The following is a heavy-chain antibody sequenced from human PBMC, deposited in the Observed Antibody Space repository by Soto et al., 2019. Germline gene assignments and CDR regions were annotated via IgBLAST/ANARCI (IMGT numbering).Heavy chain of an antibody. V-gene: IGHV4-59*08. CDR1: GGSISSYY. D-gene: IGHD2-21*01. Sequence: SETLSLTCTVSGGSISSYYWSWIRQPPGKGLEWVGYIYYSGSTNYNPSLKSRVTISVDTSKNQFSLKLTSVTATDTAVYYCARHSIYGEFDYWGQGTQVTVSS. CDR2: IYYSGST. CDR3: ARHSIYGEFDY. J-gene: IGHJ4*02.